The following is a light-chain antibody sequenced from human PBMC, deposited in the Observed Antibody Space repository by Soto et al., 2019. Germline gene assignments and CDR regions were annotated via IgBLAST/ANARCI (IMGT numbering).Light chain of an antibody. J-gene: IGKJ1*01. Sequence: EIVLTQSPVTLSLSPGERPTLSCRASQSVSSNLAWYQQKPGQAPRLLIYGASTRATGIPARFSGSGSGTEFTLTISSLQSEDFAVYYCQQYNNWPRTFGQGTKVDIK. CDR2: GAS. V-gene: IGKV3-15*01. CDR1: QSVSSN. CDR3: QQYNNWPRT.